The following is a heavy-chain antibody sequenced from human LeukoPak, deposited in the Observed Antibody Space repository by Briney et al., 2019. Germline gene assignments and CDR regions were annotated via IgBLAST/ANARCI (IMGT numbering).Heavy chain of an antibody. CDR3: VRKIASTRLGVRYYYMDV. D-gene: IGHD2-2*01. V-gene: IGHV1-8*01. CDR1: GYTFISYD. CDR2: MNPKSGNT. Sequence: GASVKVSCKASGYTFISYDIVWLRQATGQGLEWMGYMNPKSGNTDYVQNLQGRVTMTRDTSITTAYMELSGLRSEDTAVYYCVRKIASTRLGVRYYYMDVWGEGTTVTISS. J-gene: IGHJ6*03.